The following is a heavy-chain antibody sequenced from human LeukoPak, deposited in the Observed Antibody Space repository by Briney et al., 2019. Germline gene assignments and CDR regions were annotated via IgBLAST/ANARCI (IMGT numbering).Heavy chain of an antibody. CDR3: ARALRIAARPEYYYYMDV. CDR1: GGTFSSYA. J-gene: IGHJ6*03. V-gene: IGHV1-69*05. Sequence: SVKVSCKASGGTFSSYAISWVRQAPGQGLEWMGGIITIFGTANYAQKFQGRVTITTDASTSTAYMELSSLRSEDTAVYYCARALRIAARPEYYYYMDVWGKGTTVTVSS. CDR2: IITIFGTA. D-gene: IGHD6-6*01.